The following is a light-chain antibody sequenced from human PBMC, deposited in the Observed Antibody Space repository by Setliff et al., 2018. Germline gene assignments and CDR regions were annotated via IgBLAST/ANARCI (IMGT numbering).Light chain of an antibody. CDR3: SSNIGSNNFDV. V-gene: IGLV2-8*01. CDR1: SSDIGGYKY. Sequence: QSALTQPPSASGSPGQSVTISRTGTSSDIGGYKYVSWYQQHPGKAPKLMIYEVNKRPSGVPDRFSGSKSGNTASLTVSGLQAEDEADYYCSSNIGSNNFDVFGTGTKVTVL. J-gene: IGLJ1*01. CDR2: EVN.